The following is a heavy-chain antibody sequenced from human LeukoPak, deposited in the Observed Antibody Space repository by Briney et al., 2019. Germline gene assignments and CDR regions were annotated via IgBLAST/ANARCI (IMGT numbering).Heavy chain of an antibody. CDR3: AKDFGSSSGYFFDN. V-gene: IGHV3-43*01. D-gene: IGHD6-6*01. J-gene: IGHJ4*02. Sequence: PGGSLRLSCAASGFTFSSYAMSWVRQAPGKGLEWVSLINWDGYSRYYADSVKGRFTISRDNSKNSLYLQMSSLRSEDSALYYCAKDFGSSSGYFFDNWGQGTLVTVSS. CDR2: INWDGYSR. CDR1: GFTFSSYA.